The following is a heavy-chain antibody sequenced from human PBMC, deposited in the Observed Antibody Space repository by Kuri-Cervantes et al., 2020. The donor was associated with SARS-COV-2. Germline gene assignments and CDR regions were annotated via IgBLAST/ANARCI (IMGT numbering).Heavy chain of an antibody. CDR2: MNPNSGNT. Sequence: ASVKVSCKASGYTFTSYDINWVRQATGQGLEWMGWMNPNSGNTGYAQKFQGRVTITRNTSISTAYMELSSLRSEDTTVYYCARGDYVWGSYRYYMDVWGKGTTVTVSS. J-gene: IGHJ6*03. D-gene: IGHD3-16*02. CDR3: ARGDYVWGSYRYYMDV. V-gene: IGHV1-8*03. CDR1: GYTFTSYD.